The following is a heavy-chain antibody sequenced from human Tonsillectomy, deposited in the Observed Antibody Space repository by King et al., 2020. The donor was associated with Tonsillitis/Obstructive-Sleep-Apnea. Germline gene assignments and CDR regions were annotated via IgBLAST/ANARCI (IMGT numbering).Heavy chain of an antibody. J-gene: IGHJ3*02. CDR1: GITFRNAW. CDR3: TTDCSGGSCYYAFDI. D-gene: IGHD2-15*01. CDR2: IKTKTDTGTT. Sequence: QLVQSGGGLVKPGGSLRLSCVASGITFRNAWMSWVRQAPGKGLEWVGRIKTKTDTGTTDYAAPLKGRFTISRDDSKNTLYLQMNSLKTEDTALYYCTTDCSGGSCYYAFDIWGQGTMVTVSS. V-gene: IGHV3-15*01.